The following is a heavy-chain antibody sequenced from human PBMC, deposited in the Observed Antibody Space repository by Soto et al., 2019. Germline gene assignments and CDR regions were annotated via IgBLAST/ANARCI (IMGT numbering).Heavy chain of an antibody. CDR3: ARETLSFGSALDV. D-gene: IGHD3-3*01. CDR1: GFRFYDYN. J-gene: IGHJ6*02. V-gene: IGHV3-43*01. CDR2: ITWNGGNK. Sequence: GSLRLACAASGFRFYDYNIHFFGHSPWKCLEWVSLITWNGGNKYYADSVKGRFTISRDGTTQSVSLQMTSLKREDTGVYYCARETLSFGSALDVWGQGTTVTVSS.